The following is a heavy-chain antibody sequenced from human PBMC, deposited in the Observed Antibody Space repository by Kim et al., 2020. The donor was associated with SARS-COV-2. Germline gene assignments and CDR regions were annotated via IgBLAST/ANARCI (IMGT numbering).Heavy chain of an antibody. CDR1: GFTFSSYG. V-gene: IGHV3-33*01. D-gene: IGHD6-13*01. CDR3: ARGYSSSCYNPAYYFDY. Sequence: GGSLRLSCAASGFTFSSYGMHWVRQAPGKGLEWVAVIWYDGNNKYYADSVKGRFTISRDNSKNTLYLQMNSLRAEDTAVYYCARGYSSSCYNPAYYFDYWGQGTLVTVSS. CDR2: IWYDGNNK. J-gene: IGHJ4*02.